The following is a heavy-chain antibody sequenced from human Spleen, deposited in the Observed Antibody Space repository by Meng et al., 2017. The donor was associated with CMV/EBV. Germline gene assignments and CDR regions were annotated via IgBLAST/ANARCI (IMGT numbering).Heavy chain of an antibody. CDR1: GYTFTGYY. CDR2: INPNSGGT. J-gene: IGHJ4*02. D-gene: IGHD2/OR15-2a*01. V-gene: IGHV1-2*02. CDR3: ARETGAEYSKNFDY. Sequence: ASGYTFTGYYIHWVRQAPGQGLEWMGWINPNSGGTNYAQRFQDRVTMTRDTSISTAYMELSRLRSDDTAVYYCARETGAEYSKNFDYWGQGALVTVSS.